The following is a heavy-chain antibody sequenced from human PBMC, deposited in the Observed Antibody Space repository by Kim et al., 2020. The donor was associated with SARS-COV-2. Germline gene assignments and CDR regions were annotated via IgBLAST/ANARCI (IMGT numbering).Heavy chain of an antibody. J-gene: IGHJ4*02. CDR3: VKYAYGDSYYFDY. D-gene: IGHD4-17*01. CDR1: GFTFSSYA. CDR2: ISSNGGST. Sequence: GGSLRLSCSASGFTFSSYAMHWVRQAPGKGLEYVSAISSNGGSTYYADSVKGRFTISRDNSKNTLYLQMSSLRAEDTAVYYCVKYAYGDSYYFDYWGQGTLVTVSS. V-gene: IGHV3-64D*09.